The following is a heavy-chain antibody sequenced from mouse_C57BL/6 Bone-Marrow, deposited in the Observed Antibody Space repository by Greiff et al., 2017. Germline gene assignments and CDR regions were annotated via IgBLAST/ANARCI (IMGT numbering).Heavy chain of an antibody. CDR3: ASEGDDDYYGRPWFAY. Sequence: QVQLQQPGAELVKPGASVKLSCKASGYTFTSYWMHWVKQRPGQGLEWIGMINPNSGSTTYNEKFKSKATLTVDKSSNTAYIQLSRLTPEDHADYYGASEGDDDYYGRPWFAYWGQGTLVTVSA. J-gene: IGHJ3*01. CDR2: INPNSGST. D-gene: IGHD2-3*01. V-gene: IGHV1-64*01. CDR1: GYTFTSYW.